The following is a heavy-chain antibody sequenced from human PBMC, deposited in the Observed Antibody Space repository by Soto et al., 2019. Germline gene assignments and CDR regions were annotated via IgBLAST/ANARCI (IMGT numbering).Heavy chain of an antibody. CDR1: GFMFSSKW. CDR2: INSDGSSP. J-gene: IGHJ5*02. V-gene: IGHV3-74*03. CDR3: VSPFDDGS. D-gene: IGHD1-1*01. Sequence: GGSLRLSCTASGFMFSSKWMHWVRQAPGKGLVWVSRINSDGSSPTYADSVKGRFTISRDNARNTLYLQMDSLRAEDTAVYYCVSPFDDGSWAKGTLVTVSS.